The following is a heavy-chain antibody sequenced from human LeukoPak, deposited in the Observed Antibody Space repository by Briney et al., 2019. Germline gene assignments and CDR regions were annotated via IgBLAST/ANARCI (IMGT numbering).Heavy chain of an antibody. J-gene: IGHJ6*03. CDR1: GGSISSSSYF. Sequence: SETLSLTCTVSGGSISSSSYFWGWIRQPPGKGLEWIGSIYYSGSTYYNPSLKRRVTISVDTSKNQFSLKLSSVTAADTAVYYCARVEYNWNENAGYYYYMDVWGKGTTVTISS. D-gene: IGHD1-20*01. CDR2: IYYSGST. CDR3: ARVEYNWNENAGYYYYMDV. V-gene: IGHV4-39*07.